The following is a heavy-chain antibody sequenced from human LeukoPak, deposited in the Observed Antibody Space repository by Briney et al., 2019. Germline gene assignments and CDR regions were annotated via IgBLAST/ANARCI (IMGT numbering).Heavy chain of an antibody. V-gene: IGHV1-8*01. CDR3: ARENPELRFFENAFDI. Sequence: ASVKVSCKASGYTFTSYDINWVRQATGQGLEWMGWMNPNSGNTGYAQKFQGRVTMTRNTSISTAYMELSSLRSEDTAVYYCARENPELRFFENAFDIWGQGTMVTVSS. CDR2: MNPNSGNT. J-gene: IGHJ3*02. D-gene: IGHD3-3*01. CDR1: GYTFTSYD.